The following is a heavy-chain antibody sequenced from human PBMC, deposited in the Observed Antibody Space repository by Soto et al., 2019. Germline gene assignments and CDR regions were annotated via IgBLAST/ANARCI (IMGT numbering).Heavy chain of an antibody. Sequence: EVQLVESGGDLVQPGGSLRLSCAASGFTFSSYDMHWVRQAAGKGLEWVSAIGTAGDPYYTDSAKGRFTISRENAQNSLFLQTNSLPAGDTAVYYCARGSFGAGSFRAYMDVWGRGTTVTVSS. J-gene: IGHJ6*03. CDR2: IGTAGDP. CDR3: ARGSFGAGSFRAYMDV. V-gene: IGHV3-13*05. D-gene: IGHD3-10*01. CDR1: GFTFSSYD.